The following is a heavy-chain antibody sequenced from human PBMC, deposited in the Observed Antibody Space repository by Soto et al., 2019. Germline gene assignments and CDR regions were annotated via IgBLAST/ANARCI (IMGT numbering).Heavy chain of an antibody. CDR3: AREGPAPYYYCGMDF. CDR1: GYSFTTYG. V-gene: IGHV1-18*01. J-gene: IGHJ6*02. Sequence: QVQLVQSGGEVKKPGASVKVSCKTSGYSFTTYGISWVRQAPGQGLEWMGWISAYNANTNYAQKLQGRVTMTTDTSRSTAYMELRSLRSDDTAVYYCAREGPAPYYYCGMDFWGQGSTVTVSS. CDR2: ISAYNANT.